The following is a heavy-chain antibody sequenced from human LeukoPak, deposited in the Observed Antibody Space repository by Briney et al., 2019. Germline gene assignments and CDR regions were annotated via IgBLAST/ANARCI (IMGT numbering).Heavy chain of an antibody. D-gene: IGHD2-2*01. CDR3: ARSSSTSSYWYFDL. Sequence: SETLSLTCAVYGGSFSGYYWSWIRQPPGKGLEWIGEINHSGSTNYNPSLKSRVTISVDTSKNQFSLKLSSVTAADTAVYYCARSSSTSSYWYFDLWGRGTLVTVSS. CDR2: INHSGST. J-gene: IGHJ2*01. V-gene: IGHV4-34*01. CDR1: GGSFSGYY.